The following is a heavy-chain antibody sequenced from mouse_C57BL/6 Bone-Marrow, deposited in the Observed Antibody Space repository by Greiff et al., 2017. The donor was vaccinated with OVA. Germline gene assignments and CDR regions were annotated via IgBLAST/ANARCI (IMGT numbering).Heavy chain of an antibody. V-gene: IGHV5-17*01. J-gene: IGHJ2*01. CDR3: ARHHEGVDY. CDR2: ISSGSSTI. CDR1: GFTFSDYG. Sequence: EVKLVESGGGLVKPGGSLKLSCAASGFTFSDYGMHWVRQAPEKGLEWVAYISSGSSTIYYADKVKGRFTISRDNAKNTLFLQMTSLRSEDTAMYYCARHHEGVDYWGQGTTLTVSS.